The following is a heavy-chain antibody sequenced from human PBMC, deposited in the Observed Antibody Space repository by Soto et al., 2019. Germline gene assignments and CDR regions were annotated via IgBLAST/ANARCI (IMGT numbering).Heavy chain of an antibody. V-gene: IGHV4-28*01. D-gene: IGHD6-25*01. CDR3: ARQVSSAWPPYYYDMDV. Sequence: SETLSLTCAVSGYSISSSNWWGWIRQPPGKGLEWIGYIYYSGTTYYNPSLKSRVTMSVDTSKNQFSLKLTSVTAVDTAVYFCARQVSSAWPPYYYDMDVWGQGTTVTVSS. J-gene: IGHJ6*02. CDR1: GYSISSSNW. CDR2: IYYSGTT.